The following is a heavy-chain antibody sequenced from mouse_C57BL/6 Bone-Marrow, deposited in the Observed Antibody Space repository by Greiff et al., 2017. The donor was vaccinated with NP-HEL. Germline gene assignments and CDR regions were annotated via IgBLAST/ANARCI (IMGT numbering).Heavy chain of an antibody. J-gene: IGHJ4*01. CDR2: ISSGGSYT. Sequence: EVKVVESGGDLVKPGGSLKLSCAASGFTFSSYGMSWVRQTPDKRLEWVATISSGGSYTYYPDSVKGRFTISRDNAKNTLYLQMSSLKSEDTAMYYCARRHYYGSSFHYYAMDYWGQGTSVTVSS. CDR3: ARRHYYGSSFHYYAMDY. CDR1: GFTFSSYG. V-gene: IGHV5-6*02. D-gene: IGHD1-1*01.